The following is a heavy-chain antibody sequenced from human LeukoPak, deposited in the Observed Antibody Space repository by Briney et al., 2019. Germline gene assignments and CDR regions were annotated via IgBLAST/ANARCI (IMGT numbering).Heavy chain of an antibody. Sequence: ASVKLSCKACGDTFSSYAISCVPQATGQGLEWMGRIIPILGIANYAQKFQGRVTITADKSTSTAYMELSSLRSEDTAVYYCARAAIKGGSYYGSPPHYWGQGTLVTVSS. CDR1: GDTFSSYA. CDR3: ARAAIKGGSYYGSPPHY. J-gene: IGHJ4*02. V-gene: IGHV1-69*04. CDR2: IIPILGIA. D-gene: IGHD3-10*01.